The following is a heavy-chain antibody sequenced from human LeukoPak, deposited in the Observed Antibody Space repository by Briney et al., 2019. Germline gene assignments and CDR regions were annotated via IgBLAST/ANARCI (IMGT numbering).Heavy chain of an antibody. CDR3: ARIEQQLVYFDY. Sequence: ASVKVSCRASGYTFTAYYVHWVRQAPGQGPEWMGWINPNSGGTNYAQKFQGRVTMTRDTSITTFYLELSSLRSDGTAVYYCARIEQQLVYFDYWGQGTLLTVSS. V-gene: IGHV1-2*02. D-gene: IGHD6-13*01. CDR1: GYTFTAYY. J-gene: IGHJ4*02. CDR2: INPNSGGT.